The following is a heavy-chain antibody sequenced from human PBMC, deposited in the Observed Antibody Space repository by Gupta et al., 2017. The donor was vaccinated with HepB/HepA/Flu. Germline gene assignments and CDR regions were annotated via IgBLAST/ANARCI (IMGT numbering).Heavy chain of an antibody. CDR2: ISSSGSTI. CDR1: GFTFSDYY. V-gene: IGHV3-11*04. CDR3: ARGCCRDVWGSYRAPIDY. J-gene: IGHJ4*02. D-gene: IGHD3-16*02. Sequence: QVQLVESGGGLVKPGGSLRLSFAASGFTFSDYYMSGIRQATGKGLEWVSYISSSGSTIYYADSVKGRFTISRDNAKNSLYLQMNSLRAEDTAVYYCARGCCRDVWGSYRAPIDYWGQGTLVTVSS.